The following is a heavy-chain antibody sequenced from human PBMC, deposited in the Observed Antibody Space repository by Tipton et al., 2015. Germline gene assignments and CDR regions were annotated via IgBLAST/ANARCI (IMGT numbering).Heavy chain of an antibody. Sequence: SLRLSCAASGLTFSNYAMSWVRQAPGKGLEWISYISFSGDTIYYADSVKGRFTISRDDAKNSLYLQLNSLRPEDTAVYYCTTMRNRIFDSWGQGTLVTVSS. CDR3: TTMRNRIFDS. CDR2: ISFSGDTI. J-gene: IGHJ4*02. CDR1: GLTFSNYA. D-gene: IGHD1-14*01. V-gene: IGHV3-48*03.